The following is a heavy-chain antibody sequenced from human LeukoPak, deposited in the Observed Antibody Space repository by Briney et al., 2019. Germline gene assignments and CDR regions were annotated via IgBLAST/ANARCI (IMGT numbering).Heavy chain of an antibody. CDR1: GYSISSGYY. D-gene: IGHD2-2*01. J-gene: IGHJ3*02. V-gene: IGHV4-38-2*02. CDR2: IYHSGST. CDR3: ARAGLVAYCSSASCSSNAFDI. Sequence: SETLSLTCTVSGYSISSGYYWGWIRQPPGKGLEWIGRIYHSGSTYYNPSLKSRVTISVDTSKNQFSLKLSSVTAADTAVYYCARAGLVAYCSSASCSSNAFDISGQGTMVTVSS.